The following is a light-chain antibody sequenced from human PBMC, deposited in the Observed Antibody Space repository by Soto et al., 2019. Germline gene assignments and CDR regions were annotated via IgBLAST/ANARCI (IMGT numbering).Light chain of an antibody. Sequence: ETVMTQSPATLSVSPGDRVTLSCRASQSIGTNLLWLQQSPGQPPRLLISGASDRVAGVPDRFSGSGSGTDFTLTISGLQSEDCAVYYCQQRSNWPQRYTFGQGTKLEIK. V-gene: IGKV3-15*01. CDR2: GAS. CDR1: QSIGTN. CDR3: QQRSNWPQRYT. J-gene: IGKJ2*01.